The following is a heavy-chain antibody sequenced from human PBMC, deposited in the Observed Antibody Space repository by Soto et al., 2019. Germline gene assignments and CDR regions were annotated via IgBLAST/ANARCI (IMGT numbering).Heavy chain of an antibody. V-gene: IGHV4-39*01. CDR3: ARYNQYNWFDP. CDR1: GGSISSSSYY. CDR2: IYYSGST. J-gene: IGHJ5*02. D-gene: IGHD1-20*01. Sequence: QLQLKESGPGLVKPSETLSLTCTVSGGSISSSSYYWGWIRQPPGKGLEWIGSIYYSGSTYYKPSLQSRVTISVDTSKNQFSLKLSSVTAADTAVYYCARYNQYNWFDPWGQGTLVSVSS.